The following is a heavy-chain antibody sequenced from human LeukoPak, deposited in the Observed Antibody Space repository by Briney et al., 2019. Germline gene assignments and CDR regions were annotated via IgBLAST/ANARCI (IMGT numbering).Heavy chain of an antibody. D-gene: IGHD1-1*01. J-gene: IGHJ6*03. CDR2: ISSSSSYI. CDR3: ASGSPRRLGTNYYMDV. V-gene: IGHV3-21*01. CDR1: GFTFSSYS. Sequence: GGSLRLSCAASGFTFSSYSMNWVRQAPGKGLEWVSSISSSSSYIYYADSVKGRFTISRDNAKNSLYLQMNSLRAEDTAVYYCASGSPRRLGTNYYMDVWGKGTTVTVSS.